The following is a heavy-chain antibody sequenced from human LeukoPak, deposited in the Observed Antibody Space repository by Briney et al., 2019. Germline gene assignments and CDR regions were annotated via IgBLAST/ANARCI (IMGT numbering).Heavy chain of an antibody. Sequence: SETLSLTCTVSGGSIDSSDYYWGWIRQPPGKGLEWIGSIYHSGSMYASLKSRVTISVDTSKNQFSLKLSSVTAADTAVYYCARFLLGDAFDIWGQGTMVTVSS. V-gene: IGHV4-39*01. J-gene: IGHJ3*02. CDR1: GGSIDSSDYY. CDR2: IYHSGSM. CDR3: ARFLLGDAFDI. D-gene: IGHD3-9*01.